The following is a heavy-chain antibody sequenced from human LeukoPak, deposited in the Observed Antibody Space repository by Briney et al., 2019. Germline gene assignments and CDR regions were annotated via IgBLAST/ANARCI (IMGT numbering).Heavy chain of an antibody. V-gene: IGHV3-23*01. Sequence: GGSLRLSCAASGFTFSAHAMTWVRQAPGKGLEWVSGITASAATTYYAGSVKGRFAVSRDNYKNTLFLQMNSLRADDTAVYYCVTSGCSGATCYFYFDYWGQGTLVTVSS. CDR3: VTSGCSGATCYFYFDY. J-gene: IGHJ4*02. CDR1: GFTFSAHA. CDR2: ITASAATT. D-gene: IGHD2-15*01.